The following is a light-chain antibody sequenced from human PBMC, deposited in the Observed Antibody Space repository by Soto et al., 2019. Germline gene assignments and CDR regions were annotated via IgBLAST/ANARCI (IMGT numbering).Light chain of an antibody. CDR1: QSVSSSY. J-gene: IGKJ1*01. V-gene: IGKV3-20*01. CDR3: QQYGSSLWT. CDR2: GAS. Sequence: EFVLTQSPGPLSLSPGEIATLSCRASQSVSSSYLAWYQQKPGQAPRLLIYGASSRATGIPDRFSGSGSGTDFTLTISRLEPEDFAVYYCQQYGSSLWTFGQGTKVEIK.